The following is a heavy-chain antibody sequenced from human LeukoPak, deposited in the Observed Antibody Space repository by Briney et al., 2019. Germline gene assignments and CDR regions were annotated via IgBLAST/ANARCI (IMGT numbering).Heavy chain of an antibody. Sequence: SETLSLTCTVSSGSISDSNFYWGWIRQPPGKGLEWVGSIFYSGSTDYNPSLKSRVTISVDLSKNQFSLKLNSVTAADTAVYYCARDPGYYSPGGDYWGQGTLVTVSS. CDR3: ARDPGYYSPGGDY. CDR2: IFYSGST. CDR1: SGSISDSNFY. J-gene: IGHJ4*02. D-gene: IGHD3-9*01. V-gene: IGHV4-39*02.